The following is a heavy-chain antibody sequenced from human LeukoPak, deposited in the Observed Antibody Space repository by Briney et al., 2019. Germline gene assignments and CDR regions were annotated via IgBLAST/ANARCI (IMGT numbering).Heavy chain of an antibody. Sequence: PGGSLRLSCAASEFSFTNYGMSWVRQAPGKGLEWVSFISASGSSTHYADSVKGRFTISRDNSKNTVHLQINSLRAEDTATYYCAKGAQYDFWSGYTIEYFDAWGQGTLVSVSS. D-gene: IGHD3-3*01. CDR1: EFSFTNYG. J-gene: IGHJ4*02. V-gene: IGHV3-23*01. CDR2: ISASGSST. CDR3: AKGAQYDFWSGYTIEYFDA.